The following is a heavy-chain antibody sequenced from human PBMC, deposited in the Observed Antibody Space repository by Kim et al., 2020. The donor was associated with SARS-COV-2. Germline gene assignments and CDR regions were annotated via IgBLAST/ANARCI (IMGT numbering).Heavy chain of an antibody. D-gene: IGHD3-22*01. CDR3: ARGVGSSGYYYVNYYYGMDV. Sequence: SVKVSCKASGGTFSSYAISWVRQAPGQGLEWMGGIIPIFGTANYAQKFQGRVTITADESTSTAYMELSSLRSEDTAVYYCARGVGSSGYYYVNYYYGMDVWGQGTTVTVSS. J-gene: IGHJ6*02. CDR2: IIPIFGTA. CDR1: GGTFSSYA. V-gene: IGHV1-69*13.